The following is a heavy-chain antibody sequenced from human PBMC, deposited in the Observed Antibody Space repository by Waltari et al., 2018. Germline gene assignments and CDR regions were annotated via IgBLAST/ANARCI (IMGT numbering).Heavy chain of an antibody. J-gene: IGHJ6*03. CDR3: ARSQSMDV. V-gene: IGHV3-74*01. CDR2: IKRDGSST. CDR1: GFTFSDYW. Sequence: EVQLVESGGGLVQPGGSLRLSCAASGFTFSDYWMYWVRQAPGKGLVWVSRIKRDGSSTDYADSVKGRFTISRDNAKNTLYLKMNGLRAEDTAVYYCARSQSMDVWGRGSTVIVSS.